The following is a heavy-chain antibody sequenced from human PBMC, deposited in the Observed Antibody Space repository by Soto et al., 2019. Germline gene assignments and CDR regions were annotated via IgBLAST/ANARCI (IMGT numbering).Heavy chain of an antibody. Sequence: ASVKVSCKASGYTLTGYYMHWVRQAPGQGLEWMGWINPNSGGTNYAQKFQGWVTMTRDTSISTAYMELSRLRSDDTAVYYCTGGPPNWGFDSWGQGTPVTVSS. CDR1: GYTLTGYY. CDR3: TGGPPNWGFDS. J-gene: IGHJ5*01. V-gene: IGHV1-2*04. D-gene: IGHD7-27*01. CDR2: INPNSGGT.